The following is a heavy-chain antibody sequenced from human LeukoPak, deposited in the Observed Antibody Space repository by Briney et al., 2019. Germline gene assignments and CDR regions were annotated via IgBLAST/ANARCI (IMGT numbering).Heavy chain of an antibody. CDR1: GYTFTASY. D-gene: IGHD2-15*01. V-gene: IGHV1-2*02. Sequence: ASVKVSCKASGYTFTASYIHWVRQAPGQGLEWMGWMDPVSGGTNYAQRFQGRVTMTRDSSISTAYMQLSSLRSDDTADTAVDYSARGVGSSWLDPWGQGTLVTVSS. J-gene: IGHJ5*02. CDR3: ARGVGSSWLDP. CDR2: MDPVSGGT.